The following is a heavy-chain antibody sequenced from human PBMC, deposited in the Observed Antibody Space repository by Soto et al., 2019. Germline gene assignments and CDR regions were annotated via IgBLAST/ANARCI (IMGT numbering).Heavy chain of an antibody. CDR2: IIPIFGTA. CDR1: GGTFSSYA. Sequence: SVNVSAKASGGTFSSYAISWVRQAPGQGLEWMGGIIPIFGTANCAQKFQGRVTITADESTSTAYMELSSLRSEDTAVYYCARLLTMVRGVPMGYNWFDPWGQGTLVTVSS. CDR3: ARLLTMVRGVPMGYNWFDP. D-gene: IGHD3-10*01. V-gene: IGHV1-69*13. J-gene: IGHJ5*02.